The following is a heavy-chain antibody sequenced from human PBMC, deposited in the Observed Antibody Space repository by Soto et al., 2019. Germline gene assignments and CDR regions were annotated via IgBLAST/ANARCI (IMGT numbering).Heavy chain of an antibody. CDR1: GFTFSSYG. J-gene: IGHJ4*02. D-gene: IGHD3-10*01. CDR2: IWYDGSNK. Sequence: QVQLVESGGGVVQPGRSLRLSCAASGFTFSSYGMHWVRQAPGKGLEWVAVIWYDGSNKYYADSVKGRFTISRDNSKNTLYLQMNSLRAEDTAVYYCARDRTVRGATFYFDSWGQGTLVTVSS. V-gene: IGHV3-33*01. CDR3: ARDRTVRGATFYFDS.